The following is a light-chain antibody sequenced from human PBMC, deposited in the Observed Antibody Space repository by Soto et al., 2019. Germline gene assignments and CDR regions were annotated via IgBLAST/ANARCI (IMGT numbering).Light chain of an antibody. CDR2: GNN. Sequence: QSVLTQSPSASGTPGQRVTISCSGSSSNIGSNYVYWYQQLPGTAPKLLIYGNNQRPSGVPDRFSGSKSGTSASLAISGLRSEDEADYYCAAWDDSLSGFVVFGGGTKLTVL. CDR1: SSNIGSNY. J-gene: IGLJ2*01. CDR3: AAWDDSLSGFVV. V-gene: IGLV1-47*02.